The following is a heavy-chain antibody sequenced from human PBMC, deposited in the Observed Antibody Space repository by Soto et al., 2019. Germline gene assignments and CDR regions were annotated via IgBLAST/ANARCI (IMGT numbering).Heavy chain of an antibody. CDR2: VYYTGST. D-gene: IGHD6-19*01. Sequence: KSSETLSLTCSVSGGSISGSYWSWIRQSPGKGLEWLGYVYYTGSTNCSPSLRGRVSISVDTSKNEFSLRLSSVTAADTAVYFCARSVAVPGAHIDYWGQGTQVTVPS. J-gene: IGHJ4*02. CDR1: GGSISGSY. V-gene: IGHV4-59*01. CDR3: ARSVAVPGAHIDY.